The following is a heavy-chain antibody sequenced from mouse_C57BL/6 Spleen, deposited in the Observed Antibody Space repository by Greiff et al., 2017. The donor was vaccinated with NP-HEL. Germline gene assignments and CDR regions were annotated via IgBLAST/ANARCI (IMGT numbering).Heavy chain of an antibody. CDR1: GFTFNTYA. Sequence: EADGGLVQPKGSLKLSCAASGFTFNTYAMHWVRQAPGKGLEWVARIRSKSSNYATYYADSVKDRFTISRDDSQSMLYLQMNNLKTEDTAMYYCVREIYYGSSQGYFDYWGQGTTLTVSS. CDR2: IRSKSSNYAT. V-gene: IGHV10-3*01. CDR3: VREIYYGSSQGYFDY. D-gene: IGHD1-1*01. J-gene: IGHJ2*01.